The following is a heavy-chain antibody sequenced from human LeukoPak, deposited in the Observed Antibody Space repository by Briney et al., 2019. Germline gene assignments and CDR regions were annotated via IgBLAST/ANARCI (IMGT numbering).Heavy chain of an antibody. CDR2: VSHNGSSQ. D-gene: IGHD6-19*01. CDR1: GFTFRSYG. Sequence: GGSLRLSCAASGFTFRSYGMHWVRQAPGKALEWVAQVSHNGSSQYYADSVRGRFTISRDNSNNTLYLQMNSLRAEDTAVYYCAKGSRVSVAGTPPPRYDYWGQGTLVTVSS. J-gene: IGHJ4*02. CDR3: AKGSRVSVAGTPPPRYDY. V-gene: IGHV3-30*18.